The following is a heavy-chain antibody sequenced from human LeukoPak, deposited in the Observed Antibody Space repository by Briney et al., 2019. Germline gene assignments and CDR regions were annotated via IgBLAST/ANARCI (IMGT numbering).Heavy chain of an antibody. Sequence: GESLKISCKGFGYSFTTNWIAWVRQMPGKGLEWMGIIYPGDSDTRYSPSFQGQVTISADKSIGTAYLRWILLEASDTAMYYCARHVTGGVDYWAQGTLVTVSS. CDR2: IYPGDSDT. J-gene: IGHJ4*02. CDR3: ARHVTGGVDY. D-gene: IGHD7-27*01. V-gene: IGHV5-51*01. CDR1: GYSFTTNW.